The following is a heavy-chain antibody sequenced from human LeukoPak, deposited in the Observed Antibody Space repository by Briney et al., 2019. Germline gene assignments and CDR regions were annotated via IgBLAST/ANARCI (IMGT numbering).Heavy chain of an antibody. CDR2: ISGSGST. J-gene: IGHJ3*01. Sequence: SETLSLTCSVSSDSISYFYWSWIRQAAGKGLEWIGRISGSGSTDYNASLKSRVTMSIDMSKNQFSLRLTSVTAADTAVYYCARVPPDYNDLHDALDLWGQGTVVTVSS. CDR3: ARVPPDYNDLHDALDL. V-gene: IGHV4-4*07. CDR1: SDSISYFY. D-gene: IGHD4-17*01.